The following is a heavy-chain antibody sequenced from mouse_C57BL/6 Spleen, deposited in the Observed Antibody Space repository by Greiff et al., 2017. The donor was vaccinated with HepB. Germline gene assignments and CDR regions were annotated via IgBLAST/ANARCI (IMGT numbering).Heavy chain of an antibody. CDR3: ARRGYCGYTGGDGFAY. CDR2: INPSNGGT. V-gene: IGHV1-53*01. J-gene: IGHJ3*01. D-gene: IGHD2-2*01. CDR1: GYTFTSYW. Sequence: QVQLMQPGTGLVKPGASVKLSCKASGYTFTSYWIPWVKQRPGQGLEWIGNINPSNGGTNYNEKFKSKATLTVDKSSSTAYMQLSSLTSEDTAFYYCARRGYCGYTGGDGFAYWGQGTLVTVSA.